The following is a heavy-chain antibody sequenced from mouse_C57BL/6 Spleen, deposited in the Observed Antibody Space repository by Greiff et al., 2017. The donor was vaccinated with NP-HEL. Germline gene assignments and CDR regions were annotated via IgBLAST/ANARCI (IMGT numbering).Heavy chain of an antibody. CDR2: IYPRSGNT. Sequence: VQVVESGAELARPGASVKLSCKASGYTFTSYGISWVKQRTGQGLEWIGEIYPRSGNTYYNEKFKGKATLTADKSSSTAYMELRSLTSEDSAVYFCAREEDGYYAWFAYWGQGTLVTVSA. V-gene: IGHV1-81*01. CDR3: AREEDGYYAWFAY. J-gene: IGHJ3*01. D-gene: IGHD2-3*01. CDR1: GYTFTSYG.